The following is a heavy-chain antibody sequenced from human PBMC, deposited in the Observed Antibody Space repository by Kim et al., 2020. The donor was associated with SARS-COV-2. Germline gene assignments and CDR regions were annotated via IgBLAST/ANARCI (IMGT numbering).Heavy chain of an antibody. J-gene: IGHJ4*02. Sequence: NYNPSLMSRVTISVDKSKNQFSLKLGSVTAADTAVYYCARESTGVAVIGYWGQGTLVTVSS. CDR3: ARESTGVAVIGY. V-gene: IGHV4-4*02. D-gene: IGHD6-19*01.